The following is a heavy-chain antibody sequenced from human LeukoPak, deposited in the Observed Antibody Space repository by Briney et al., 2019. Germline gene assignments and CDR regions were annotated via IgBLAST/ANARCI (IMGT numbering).Heavy chain of an antibody. D-gene: IGHD2-2*01. Sequence: ASVKVSCKASGYTLTDSYMHWVRQAPGQGLEWMGWINPNSGGTIFAQKFQGRVTMTRDTSISTVYMEVSTLRSDDTAVYYCARGPSKGLDYWGQGTLVTVSS. J-gene: IGHJ4*02. CDR3: ARGPSKGLDY. CDR1: GYTLTDSY. V-gene: IGHV1-2*02. CDR2: INPNSGGT.